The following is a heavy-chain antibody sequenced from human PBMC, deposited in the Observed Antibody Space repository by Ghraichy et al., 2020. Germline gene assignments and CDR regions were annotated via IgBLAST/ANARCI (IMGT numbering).Heavy chain of an antibody. CDR2: ISSSGGST. CDR1: GFTFSSYA. D-gene: IGHD3-10*01. Sequence: GGSLRLSCAASGFTFSSYAMSWVRQAPGKGLEWVSAISSSGGSTYYADSVKGRFTISRDNSKNTLYLQMNSLRAEDTAVYYCAKGRSITMVRGVGLWDYWGQGTLVTVSS. CDR3: AKGRSITMVRGVGLWDY. V-gene: IGHV3-23*01. J-gene: IGHJ4*02.